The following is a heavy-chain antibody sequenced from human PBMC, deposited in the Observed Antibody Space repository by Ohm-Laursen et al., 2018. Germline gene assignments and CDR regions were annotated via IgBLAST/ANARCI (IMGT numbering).Heavy chain of an antibody. J-gene: IGHJ6*02. CDR1: GYTFTSYD. CDR3: ARVPSRTTRPRIYGMDV. V-gene: IGHV1-8*01. Sequence: ASVKVSCKASGYTFTSYDINWVRQATGQGLEWMGWMNPNSGNTGYAQKFQGRVTMTRNTSISTAYMELSSLRSEDTAVYYCARVPSRTTRPRIYGMDVWGQGTTVTVSS. CDR2: MNPNSGNT. D-gene: IGHD4-11*01.